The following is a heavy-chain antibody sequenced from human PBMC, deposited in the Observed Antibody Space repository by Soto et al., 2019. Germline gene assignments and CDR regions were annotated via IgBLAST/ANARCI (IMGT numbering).Heavy chain of an antibody. V-gene: IGHV4-39*01. CDR1: GGSISSSSYY. D-gene: IGHD4-17*01. CDR2: IYYSGST. Sequence: SETLSLTCTVSGGSISSSSYYWGWIRQPPGKGLEWIGSIYYSGSTYYNPSLKSRVTISVDTSKNQFSLKLSSVTAADTAVYYCANAHDYGDLTRGFDYWGQGTLVTVSS. J-gene: IGHJ4*02. CDR3: ANAHDYGDLTRGFDY.